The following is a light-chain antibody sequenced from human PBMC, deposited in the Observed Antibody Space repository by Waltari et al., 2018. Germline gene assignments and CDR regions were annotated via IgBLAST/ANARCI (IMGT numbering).Light chain of an antibody. J-gene: IGLJ3*02. CDR2: DVS. Sequence: QSALTQPASASGSSGQSVTIPCTGASSDIGRYDIVSWYQQHPGNAPKLIICDVSKRPSGVSDRFSGSKSGDTASLTISGLQFEDVADYYCCSYAGNYIWVFGGGTRLTVL. CDR1: SSDIGRYDI. V-gene: IGLV2-23*02. CDR3: CSYAGNYIWV.